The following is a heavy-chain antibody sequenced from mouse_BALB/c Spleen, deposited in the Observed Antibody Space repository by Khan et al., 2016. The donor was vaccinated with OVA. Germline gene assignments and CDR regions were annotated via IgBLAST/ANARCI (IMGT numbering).Heavy chain of an antibody. CDR3: TSGGGWGFAY. Sequence: VQLQQSGPELVKPGASVKISCKTSGYTFTEYTMHWVKQSHGKSLEWIGGINPNNGDTDYNQKFKGKATLTVDKSSSTAYKELSSLTSEDTAGYFCTSGGGWGFAYWGQGTLVTVSA. CDR2: INPNNGDT. CDR1: GYTFTEYT. V-gene: IGHV1-18*01. D-gene: IGHD1-1*02. J-gene: IGHJ3*01.